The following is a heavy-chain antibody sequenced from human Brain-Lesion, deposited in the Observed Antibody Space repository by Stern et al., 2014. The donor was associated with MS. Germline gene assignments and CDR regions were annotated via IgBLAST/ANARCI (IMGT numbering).Heavy chain of an antibody. D-gene: IGHD1-26*01. Sequence: QVPLVESGAEVKKPGASVKVSCKGSGYTLTELSMHWARQAPSNGLEWMGGFDTEDEETNYAQQLQGRVTMSEDTSTDTPHTELSSLRSEDTAVYYCATLSPGAGGNYYRHFDYWGQGALVTVSS. CDR1: GYTLTELS. V-gene: IGHV1-24*01. CDR3: ATLSPGAGGNYYRHFDY. J-gene: IGHJ4*02. CDR2: FDTEDEET.